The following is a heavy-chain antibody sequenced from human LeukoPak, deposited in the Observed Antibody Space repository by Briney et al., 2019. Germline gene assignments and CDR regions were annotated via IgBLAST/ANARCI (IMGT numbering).Heavy chain of an antibody. CDR2: INHSGST. V-gene: IGHV4-34*01. CDR1: GGSFSGYY. Sequence: SETLSLTCAVYGGSFSGYYWSWIRQPPGKGLEWIGEINHSGSTNYNPSLKRRVTISVDTSKNQFSLKLSSVTAADTAVYYCARGFYDSSGYYYRTYYFDYWGQGTLVTVSS. CDR3: ARGFYDSSGYYYRTYYFDY. J-gene: IGHJ4*02. D-gene: IGHD3-22*01.